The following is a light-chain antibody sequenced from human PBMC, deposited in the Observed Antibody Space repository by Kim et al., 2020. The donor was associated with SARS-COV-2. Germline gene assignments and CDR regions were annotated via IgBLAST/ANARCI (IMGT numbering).Light chain of an antibody. CDR2: DAS. J-gene: IGKJ2*01. CDR3: QQRSNWPPET. Sequence: EIVLTQSPATLSLSPGERATLSCRASQSVSSYLAWYQQKPGQAPRLLIYDASNRATGIPARFSGSVSGTDFTLTISSLEPEDFAVYYCQQRSNWPPETFGQGTKLEI. CDR1: QSVSSY. V-gene: IGKV3-11*01.